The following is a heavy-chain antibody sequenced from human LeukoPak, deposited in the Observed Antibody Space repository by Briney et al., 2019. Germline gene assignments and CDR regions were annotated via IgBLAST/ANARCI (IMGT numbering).Heavy chain of an antibody. CDR2: MNPHSGGT. CDR1: GYTLTAYY. D-gene: IGHD2-2*01. CDR3: ARAERTVSGLDV. V-gene: IGHV1-2*02. Sequence: GASVQVSCTASGYTLTAYYIHWVRQAPGQGLEWMGWMNPHSGGTNYAQKFRARVSMTTDTTINTASLELTGLTSDDTALYYCARAERTVSGLDVWGQGTTVTVSS. J-gene: IGHJ6*02.